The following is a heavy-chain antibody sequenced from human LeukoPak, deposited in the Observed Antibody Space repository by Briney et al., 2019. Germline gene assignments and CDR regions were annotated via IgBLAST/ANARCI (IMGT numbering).Heavy chain of an antibody. CDR1: GFTLSNYM. Sequence: GGSLRLSCVASGFTLSNYMMSWVRQAQGKGLEWVSAISGSTVGTFYSDSVRGRFTISRDSPKNTLYLQMNSLRVEDTAVYYCTKDPLDYWGQGTLVTVSS. J-gene: IGHJ4*02. CDR2: ISGSTVGT. CDR3: TKDPLDY. V-gene: IGHV3-23*01.